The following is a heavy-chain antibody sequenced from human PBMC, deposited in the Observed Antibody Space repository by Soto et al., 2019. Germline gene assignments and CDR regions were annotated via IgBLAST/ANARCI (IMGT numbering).Heavy chain of an antibody. V-gene: IGHV3-30-3*01. J-gene: IGHJ4*02. CDR3: ARDLGTGTSYYFDY. Sequence: GGSLRLSCAASGFTFSSYAMHWVRQAPGKGLEWVAVISYDGSNKYYADSVKGRFTISRDNSKNTLYLQMNSLRAEDTAVYYCARDLGTGTSYYFDYWGQGTLVTVSS. D-gene: IGHD1-1*01. CDR1: GFTFSSYA. CDR2: ISYDGSNK.